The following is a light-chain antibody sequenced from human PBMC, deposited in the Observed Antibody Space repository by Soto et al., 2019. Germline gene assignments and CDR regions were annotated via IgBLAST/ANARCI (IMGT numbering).Light chain of an antibody. CDR2: GAS. V-gene: IGKV3-20*01. CDR3: QQYGSSPRT. CDR1: QSVSSNF. Sequence: EIVLTQSPGTLSLSPGERATLSCRASQSVSSNFLAWYQQKPGQAPRLLIYGASSRATGIPDRFSGRGSGTDFTLPISRLEPEDFAVYYCQQYGSSPRTFGQGTKVEIK. J-gene: IGKJ1*01.